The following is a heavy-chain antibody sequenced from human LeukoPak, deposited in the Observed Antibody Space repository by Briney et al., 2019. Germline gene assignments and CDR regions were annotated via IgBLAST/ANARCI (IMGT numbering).Heavy chain of an antibody. Sequence: SQTLSLTCTVSGGSISSGDYYWSWIRQPPGTGLEWIGYIYYSGSTYYNPSLKSRVTISVDTSKNQFSLKLSSVTAADTAVYYCATGLVLRFLEWLPYFDYWGQGTLVTVSS. D-gene: IGHD3-3*01. CDR2: IYYSGST. CDR3: ATGLVLRFLEWLPYFDY. J-gene: IGHJ4*02. CDR1: GGSISSGDYY. V-gene: IGHV4-30-4*01.